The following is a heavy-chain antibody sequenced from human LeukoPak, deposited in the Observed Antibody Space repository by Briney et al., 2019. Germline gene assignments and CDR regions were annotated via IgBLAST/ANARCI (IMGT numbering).Heavy chain of an antibody. Sequence: SETLSLTCTVSGGSISSYYWSWIRQPPGKGLEWIGYIYYSGSTNYNPSLKSRVTISVDTSKNQFSLKLSSVTAADTAVYYCAGGGVPLTGDYWGQGTLVTVSS. CDR2: IYYSGST. CDR3: AGGGVPLTGDY. D-gene: IGHD6-6*01. V-gene: IGHV4-59*01. CDR1: GGSISSYY. J-gene: IGHJ4*02.